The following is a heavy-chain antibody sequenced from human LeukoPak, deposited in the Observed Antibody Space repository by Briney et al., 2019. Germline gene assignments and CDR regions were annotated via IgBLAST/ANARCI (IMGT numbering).Heavy chain of an antibody. CDR3: ARRRWIQQKRNDYYHYYMDV. Sequence: ASVKVFCKVSGYIFDHFGIRWVRQAPGQGLEWMGWISSYNGNTNYAQNIQGRVTMTTDTSTSTDYMELRSLRSDDTAVYYCARRRWIQQKRNDYYHYYMDVWGKGTTVTVSS. V-gene: IGHV1-18*01. CDR1: GYIFDHFG. D-gene: IGHD5-18*01. J-gene: IGHJ6*03. CDR2: ISSYNGNT.